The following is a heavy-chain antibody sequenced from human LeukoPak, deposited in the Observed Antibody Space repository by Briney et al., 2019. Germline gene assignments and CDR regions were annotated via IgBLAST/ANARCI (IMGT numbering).Heavy chain of an antibody. Sequence: GGSLRLSCAASGFTFSSYWMHWVRQAPGKGLVWVSRINSDGSSTSYADSVKGRFTISRDNAKNTLYLQMNSLRAEDTAVYYCARGHNSYGDWAYYYYGMDVWGQGTTVTVSS. J-gene: IGHJ6*02. CDR1: GFTFSSYW. CDR3: ARGHNSYGDWAYYYYGMDV. CDR2: INSDGSST. V-gene: IGHV3-74*01. D-gene: IGHD5-18*01.